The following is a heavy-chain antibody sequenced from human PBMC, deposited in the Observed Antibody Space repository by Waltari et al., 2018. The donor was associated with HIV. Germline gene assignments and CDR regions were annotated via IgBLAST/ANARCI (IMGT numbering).Heavy chain of an antibody. CDR3: AGEVGYCSGGTCYSGWFDP. J-gene: IGHJ5*02. D-gene: IGHD2-15*01. CDR2: IHHSGST. V-gene: IGHV4-38-2*01. CDR1: GYPISSGYD. Sequence: QVQLQESGPGLVKPSETLSLTCAVSGYPISSGYDWGWIRQPPGKGLEWIGSIHHSGSTYYNPSLKSRVTLSVDTSKNHFSLKLNSVTAADKAVYYCAGEVGYCSGGTCYSGWFDPWGQGTLVTVSS.